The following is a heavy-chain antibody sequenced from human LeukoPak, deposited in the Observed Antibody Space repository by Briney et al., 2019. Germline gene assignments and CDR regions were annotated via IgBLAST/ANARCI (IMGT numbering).Heavy chain of an antibody. D-gene: IGHD2-2*02. Sequence: ASVKVSCKASGYTFTGYYMHWVRQAPGQGLEWMGWINPNCGGTNYAQKFQGRVTMTRDTSISTAYMELSRLRSDDTAVYYCARESHHCSSTSCYRTYYGMDVWGQGTTVTVSS. CDR1: GYTFTGYY. CDR3: ARESHHCSSTSCYRTYYGMDV. J-gene: IGHJ6*02. CDR2: INPNCGGT. V-gene: IGHV1-2*02.